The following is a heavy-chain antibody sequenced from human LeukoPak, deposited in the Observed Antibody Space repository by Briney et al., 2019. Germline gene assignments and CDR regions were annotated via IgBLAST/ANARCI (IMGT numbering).Heavy chain of an antibody. J-gene: IGHJ4*02. D-gene: IGHD3-22*01. CDR1: GFTFTSYA. Sequence: GGSLSLSCAASGFTFTSYAMTWVRQAPGKGLEWVSGISGSGGSTYFADSVKGRFTISRDNSKNTLYLLMNSLRAEGTAVYYCAKGTLGHYYDSSGYYHLSFDYWGQGTLVTVSS. CDR3: AKGTLGHYYDSSGYYHLSFDY. V-gene: IGHV3-23*01. CDR2: ISGSGGST.